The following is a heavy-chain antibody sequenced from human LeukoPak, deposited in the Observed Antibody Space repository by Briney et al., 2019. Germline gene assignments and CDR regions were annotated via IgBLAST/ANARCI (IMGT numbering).Heavy chain of an antibody. J-gene: IGHJ4*02. CDR1: GDSMGRYY. V-gene: IGHV4-4*07. CDR3: ARVSLPSSSWYIDY. D-gene: IGHD6-13*01. Sequence: SETLSLTCTVSGDSMGRYYWSFIRQPAGKGLEWIGRIHTSGTTWYNASLKSRVTMSVDASKNQFSLWLTSVTAADTAVYYCARVSLPSSSWYIDYWGQGTLVTVSS. CDR2: IHTSGTT.